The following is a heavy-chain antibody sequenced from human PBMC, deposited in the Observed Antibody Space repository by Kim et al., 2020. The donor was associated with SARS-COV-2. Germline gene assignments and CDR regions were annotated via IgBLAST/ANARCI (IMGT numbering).Heavy chain of an antibody. CDR2: IYPGDSDT. D-gene: IGHD5-12*01. CDR3: ARQPVYSGCCDSFDV. J-gene: IGHJ3*01. CDR1: GYRFSNYW. V-gene: IGHV5-51*01. Sequence: GESLKISCKASGYRFSNYWIGWVRQMPGKGLEWMGIIYPGDSDTTYSPAFQGQVTISVDKSISTAYLQWSRLKASDTAMYYCARQPVYSGCCDSFDVWAQGTMVTVSS.